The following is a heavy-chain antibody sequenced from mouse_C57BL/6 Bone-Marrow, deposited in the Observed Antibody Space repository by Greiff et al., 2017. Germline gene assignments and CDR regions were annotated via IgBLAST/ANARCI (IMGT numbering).Heavy chain of an antibody. Sequence: VKLVESGPELVRPGASVKISCKAPGYTFTSHWMQWVRQRPGQGLEWIGEIFPGSGSTYYNEKFKGKATLTVDTSSSTAYMELSSLTSEDSAVYFCARGGGATEVAWDVDVWGTGTTVTVSS. D-gene: IGHD1-1*01. J-gene: IGHJ1*03. CDR3: ARGGGATEVAWDVDV. CDR1: GYTFTSHW. CDR2: IFPGSGST. V-gene: IGHV1-56*01.